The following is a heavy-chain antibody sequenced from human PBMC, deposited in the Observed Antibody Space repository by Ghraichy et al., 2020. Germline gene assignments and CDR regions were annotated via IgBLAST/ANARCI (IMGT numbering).Heavy chain of an antibody. CDR1: GFTFSSYA. CDR2: ISGSGGST. V-gene: IGHV3-23*01. Sequence: GGSLRLSCAASGFTFSSYAMSWVRQAPGKGLEWVSAISGSGGSTYYADSVKGRFTISRDNSKNTLYLQMNSLRAEDTAVYYCANAISSKLYYYYGMDVWGQGTTVTVSS. D-gene: IGHD3-3*01. J-gene: IGHJ6*02. CDR3: ANAISSKLYYYYGMDV.